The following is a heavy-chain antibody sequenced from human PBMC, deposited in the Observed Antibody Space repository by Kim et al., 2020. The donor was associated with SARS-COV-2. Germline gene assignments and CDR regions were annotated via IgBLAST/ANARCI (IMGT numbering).Heavy chain of an antibody. CDR1: GGSISSSNW. D-gene: IGHD3-10*01. J-gene: IGHJ6*02. CDR3: ARRLMVRGVTTKDYYYYGMDV. V-gene: IGHV4-4*02. Sequence: SETLSLTCAVSGGSISSSNWWSWVRQPPGKGLEWIGEIYHSGSTNYNPSLKSRVTISVDKSKNQFSLKLSSVTAADTAVYYCARRLMVRGVTTKDYYYYGMDVWGQGTTVTVSS. CDR2: IYHSGST.